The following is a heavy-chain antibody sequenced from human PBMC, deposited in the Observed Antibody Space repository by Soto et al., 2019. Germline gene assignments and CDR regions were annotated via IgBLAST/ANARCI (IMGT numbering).Heavy chain of an antibody. CDR1: GYTFTDYY. CDR2: IDGDSGDT. V-gene: IGHV1-2*04. CDR3: ARTPNNGRAGVYGMDV. J-gene: IGHJ6*02. Sequence: QVLLVQSGAEVKKPGASVKVSCKASGYTFTDYYIHWVRQAPGQGLEWMGWIDGDSGDTKYAQNFQDWVTMTRDTSINTAYMERSRLTSDDTAVYYCARTPNNGRAGVYGMDVWGQGTTVIVSS. D-gene: IGHD1-26*01.